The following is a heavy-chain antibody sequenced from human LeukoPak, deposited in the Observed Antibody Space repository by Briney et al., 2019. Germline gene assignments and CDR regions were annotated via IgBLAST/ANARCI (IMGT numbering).Heavy chain of an antibody. J-gene: IGHJ4*02. D-gene: IGHD2-2*01. Sequence: GGSLRLSCAASGFTFSSYSMNWVRQAPGKGLEWVSSISSSSSYIYYADSVKGRFTISRDNAKNSLYLQMDSLRAEDTAVYYCARGGTSRMPYWGQGTLVTVSS. CDR3: ARGGTSRMPY. CDR2: ISSSSSYI. CDR1: GFTFSSYS. V-gene: IGHV3-21*01.